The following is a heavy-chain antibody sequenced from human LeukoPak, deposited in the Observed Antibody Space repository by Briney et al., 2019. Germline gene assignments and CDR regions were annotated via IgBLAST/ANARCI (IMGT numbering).Heavy chain of an antibody. Sequence: ASVKVSCKASGYTFTGYYMHWVRQAPGQGLEWMGWINPNSGGTNYAQKFQGRVTMTRDTSTSTVYMELSSLRSEDTAVYYCARGGSIVGAKRREFGYYYYMDVWGKGTTVTISS. D-gene: IGHD1-26*01. CDR3: ARGGSIVGAKRREFGYYYYMDV. V-gene: IGHV1-2*02. CDR1: GYTFTGYY. CDR2: INPNSGGT. J-gene: IGHJ6*03.